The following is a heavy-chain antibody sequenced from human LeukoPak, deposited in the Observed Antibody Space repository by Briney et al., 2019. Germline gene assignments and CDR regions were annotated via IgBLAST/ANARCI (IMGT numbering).Heavy chain of an antibody. D-gene: IGHD2-8*01. CDR3: ASDQPGYCTNGVCSRPFDP. J-gene: IGHJ5*02. CDR2: IYYSGST. CDR1: GGSISRSSYY. V-gene: IGHV4-39*07. Sequence: PSETRSLTCTVSGGSISRSSYYWGWIRQPPGKGLEWIGSIYYSGSTYYNPSLESRVTISVDTSKNQFSLKLSSVTAADAAVYYCASDQPGYCTNGVCSRPFDPWGQGTLVTVSS.